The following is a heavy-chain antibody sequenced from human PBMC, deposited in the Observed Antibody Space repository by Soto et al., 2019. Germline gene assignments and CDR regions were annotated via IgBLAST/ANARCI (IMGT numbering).Heavy chain of an antibody. CDR2: ISGSGGNT. Sequence: VGSLRLSGAASGFTLSSYAMSWVRQAPGKGLEWVSTISGSGGNTYYADSVKGRFTISRDSSENTLYLQMISLRAEDMAIYYCAKGPQSSGWHYFDYWGQGTLVTVSS. CDR1: GFTLSSYA. CDR3: AKGPQSSGWHYFDY. V-gene: IGHV3-23*01. D-gene: IGHD6-19*01. J-gene: IGHJ4*02.